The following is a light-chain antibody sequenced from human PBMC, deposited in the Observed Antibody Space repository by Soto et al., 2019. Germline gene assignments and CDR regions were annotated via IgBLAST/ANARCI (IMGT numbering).Light chain of an antibody. CDR1: QGIRND. V-gene: IGKV1-6*01. Sequence: AVHMTQSPSSLSASVGDRVTITCRASQGIRNDLGWYQQKPGKAPKLLIYAASSLQSGVPSRFSGSGSGTDFTLTISSLQPEDFATYYCLQDYNYPYIFGQGTKLEIK. J-gene: IGKJ2*01. CDR2: AAS. CDR3: LQDYNYPYI.